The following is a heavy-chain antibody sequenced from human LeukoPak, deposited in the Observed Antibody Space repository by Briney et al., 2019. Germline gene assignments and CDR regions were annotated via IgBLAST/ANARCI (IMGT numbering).Heavy chain of an antibody. D-gene: IGHD3-10*01. CDR3: ARDLKFLWFGELWSETPSYYFDY. V-gene: IGHV3-20*04. CDR1: GFTFDDYG. J-gene: IGHJ4*02. CDR2: INWNGGST. Sequence: GGSLRLSCAASGFTFDDYGMSWVRQAPGKGLEWVSGINWNGGSTGYADSVKGRFTISRDNAKNSLYLQMNSLRAEDTALYYCARDLKFLWFGELWSETPSYYFDYWGQGTLVTVSS.